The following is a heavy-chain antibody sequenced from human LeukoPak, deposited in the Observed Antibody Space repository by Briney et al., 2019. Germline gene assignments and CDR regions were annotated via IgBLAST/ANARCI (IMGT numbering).Heavy chain of an antibody. Sequence: GGSLRLSCAASGFTFSSYWMNWVRQAPGKGLVWVSHINSDGSWTSYADSVKGRFTISKDNAKNTVYLQMNNLRAEDTAVYYCVSFYETYWGRGTLVTVSS. V-gene: IGHV3-74*01. CDR3: VSFYETY. D-gene: IGHD2-2*01. CDR2: INSDGSWT. J-gene: IGHJ4*02. CDR1: GFTFSSYW.